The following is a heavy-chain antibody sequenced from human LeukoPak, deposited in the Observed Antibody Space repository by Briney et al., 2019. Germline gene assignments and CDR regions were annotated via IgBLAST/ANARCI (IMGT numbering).Heavy chain of an antibody. J-gene: IGHJ4*02. D-gene: IGHD3-22*01. V-gene: IGHV7-4-1*02. CDR1: GYTFTSYA. CDR2: INTNTGNP. CDR3: ARESGYYYDSSGPDPGGY. Sequence: ASVKVSCKASGYTFTSYAMNWVRQAPGQGLEWMGWINTNTGNPTYAECFTGRFVFSLDTSVSTTYLQISSLKAEDTAVYYCARESGYYYDSSGPDPGGYWGQGTLVTVSS.